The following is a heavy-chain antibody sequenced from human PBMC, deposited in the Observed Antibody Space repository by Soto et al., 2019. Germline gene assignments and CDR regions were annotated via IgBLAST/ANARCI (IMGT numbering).Heavy chain of an antibody. CDR2: ISAYNGNT. J-gene: IGHJ6*02. D-gene: IGHD3-9*01. CDR1: GYTFTSYG. Sequence: GASVKVSCKASGYTFTSYGISWVRQAPGQGLEWMGWISAYNGNTNYAQKLQGRVTMTTDTSTSTAYMELRSLRSDDTAVYYCARVDSTHVRGFYYYGMDVWGQGTTVTVSS. V-gene: IGHV1-18*01. CDR3: ARVDSTHVRGFYYYGMDV.